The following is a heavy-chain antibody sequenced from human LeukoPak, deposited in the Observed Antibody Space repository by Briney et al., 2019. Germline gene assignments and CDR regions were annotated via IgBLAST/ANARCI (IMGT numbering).Heavy chain of an antibody. D-gene: IGHD6-19*01. V-gene: IGHV3-7*04. CDR2: IKQDGSEK. CDR1: GFTFSSYW. CDR3: ARDNIAVAGTSPHHFDY. J-gene: IGHJ4*02. Sequence: PGGSLRLSCAASGFTFSSYWMSWVRQAPGKGLEWVANIKQDGSEKYYVDSVKGRFTISRDNAKNSLYLQMNRLRAEDTAVYYCARDNIAVAGTSPHHFDYWGQGTLVTVSS.